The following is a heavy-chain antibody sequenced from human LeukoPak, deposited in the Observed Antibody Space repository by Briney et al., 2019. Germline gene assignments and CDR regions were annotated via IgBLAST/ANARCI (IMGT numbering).Heavy chain of an antibody. CDR2: IYYSGST. CDR3: ARGTALTKNFDY. V-gene: IGHV4-39*01. Sequence: PSQTLSLTCTVSGGSISSGGYYWSWIRQPPGKGLEWIGSIYYSGSTYYNPSLKSRVTISVDTSKNQFSLKLSSVTAADTAVYYCARGTALTKNFDYWGQGTLVTVSS. CDR1: GGSISSGGYY. D-gene: IGHD1-14*01. J-gene: IGHJ4*02.